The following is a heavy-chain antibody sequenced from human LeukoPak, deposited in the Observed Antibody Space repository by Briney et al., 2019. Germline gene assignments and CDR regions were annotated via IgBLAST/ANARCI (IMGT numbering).Heavy chain of an antibody. J-gene: IGHJ4*02. V-gene: IGHV3-23*01. CDR2: ISPSGDIT. Sequence: GGSLRLSCAASGFTFSNHGMNWVRQAPGKGLEWVSGISPSGDITYYADSVKGRFTISRDNSKNTLYLEVISLRAEDTAVYYCAKGGEWELLFDYWGQGTLVTVSS. CDR3: AKGGEWELLFDY. D-gene: IGHD1-26*01. CDR1: GFTFSNHG.